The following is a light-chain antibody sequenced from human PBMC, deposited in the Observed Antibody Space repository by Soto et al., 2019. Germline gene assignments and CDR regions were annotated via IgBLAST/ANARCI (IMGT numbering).Light chain of an antibody. CDR1: QSISSW. J-gene: IGKJ5*01. Sequence: DIQMTQSPSTLSATAGDRVTITCRASQSISSWLAWYQQKPGRAPKLLIYDASNLEAGVPSRFRGSGSGTDFTFTISRLQPEDIATYYCQQYENLPTFGQGTRLEIK. CDR2: DAS. V-gene: IGKV1-33*01. CDR3: QQYENLPT.